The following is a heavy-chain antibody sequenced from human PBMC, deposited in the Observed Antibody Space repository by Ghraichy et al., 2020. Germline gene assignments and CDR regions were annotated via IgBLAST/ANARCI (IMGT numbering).Heavy chain of an antibody. CDR2: INQDGSEK. CDR1: RFTFSSYW. Sequence: GESLNISCAVARFTFSSYWMSWVRQAPGKGLEWVANINQDGSEKYYVDSVKGRFTISRDNAKNSLYLQMNSLRAEDTAVYYCASSGSYYVYWGQGTLVTVSS. CDR3: ASSGSYYVY. J-gene: IGHJ4*02. D-gene: IGHD1-26*01. V-gene: IGHV3-7*01.